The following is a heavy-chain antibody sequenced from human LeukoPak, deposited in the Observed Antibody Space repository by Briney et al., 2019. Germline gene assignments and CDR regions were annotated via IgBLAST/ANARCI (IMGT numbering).Heavy chain of an antibody. CDR2: IKQDGGEK. D-gene: IGHD3-16*01. CDR3: ARVGRPNVFFI. Sequence: PGGSLRLSCATSGFIFSSFWMSWLRQAPGEGLEWVANIKQDGGEKKYVDSLKGRFTISRDNAKNSLYLQMNSLRAEDTAVYYCARVGRPNVFFICGEGAMVTVSS. V-gene: IGHV3-7*04. J-gene: IGHJ3*02. CDR1: GFIFSSFW.